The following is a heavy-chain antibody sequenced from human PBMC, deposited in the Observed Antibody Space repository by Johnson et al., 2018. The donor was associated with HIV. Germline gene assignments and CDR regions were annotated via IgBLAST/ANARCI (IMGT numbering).Heavy chain of an antibody. Sequence: VQLVESGGGLIQPGGSLRLSCAASGFTVSSYYMSWVRQAPGKGLEWVSVIYSGGSTYYADSVMGRFTISRDNSKNTLYLQMNSLRAEDTAGYYCARHTPSYGSGSYFRAFDIWGQGTMVTVSS. CDR2: IYSGGST. D-gene: IGHD3-10*01. CDR1: GFTVSSYY. J-gene: IGHJ3*02. V-gene: IGHV3-66*04. CDR3: ARHTPSYGSGSYFRAFDI.